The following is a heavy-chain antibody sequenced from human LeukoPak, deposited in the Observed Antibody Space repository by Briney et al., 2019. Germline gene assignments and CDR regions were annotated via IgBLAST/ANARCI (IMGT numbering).Heavy chain of an antibody. V-gene: IGHV3-7*01. J-gene: IGHJ4*02. Sequence: GRSLRLSCAASGFNFSNYAMNWVRQAPGKGLEWVANIKQDGSEKYYVDSVKGRFTISRDNAKNSLYLQMNSLRDEDTAVYYCARGGSGYSYGKIDSWGQGILVTVSS. CDR1: GFNFSNYA. CDR3: ARGGSGYSYGKIDS. D-gene: IGHD5-18*01. CDR2: IKQDGSEK.